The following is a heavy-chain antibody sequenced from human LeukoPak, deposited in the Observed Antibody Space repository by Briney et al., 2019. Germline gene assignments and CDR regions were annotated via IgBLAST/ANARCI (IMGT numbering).Heavy chain of an antibody. D-gene: IGHD3-10*01. Sequence: PGGSLRLSCAASGSTFSNYAMSWVRQAPGKGLEWVSGISGGGRTYNSDSVKGRFTISRDNSKNTLYLKMNSLRAEDTAVYYCAKERRVSMVRNGMDVWGKGATVAVSS. CDR3: AKERRVSMVRNGMDV. CDR1: GSTFSNYA. V-gene: IGHV3-23*01. CDR2: ISGGGRT. J-gene: IGHJ6*04.